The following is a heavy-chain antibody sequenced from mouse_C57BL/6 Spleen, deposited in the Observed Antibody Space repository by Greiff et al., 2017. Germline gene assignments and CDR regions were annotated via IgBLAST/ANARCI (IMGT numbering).Heavy chain of an antibody. CDR1: GYTFTDYE. Sequence: VQLQQSGAELVRPGASVTLSCKASGYTFTDYEMHWVKQTPVHGLEWIGAIDPETGGTAYNQKFKGKAILTADKSSSTAYMELRSLTSEDSAVYYCTRSVYYGHAMDYWGQGTSVTVSS. J-gene: IGHJ4*01. V-gene: IGHV1-15*01. CDR3: TRSVYYGHAMDY. CDR2: IDPETGGT. D-gene: IGHD1-2*01.